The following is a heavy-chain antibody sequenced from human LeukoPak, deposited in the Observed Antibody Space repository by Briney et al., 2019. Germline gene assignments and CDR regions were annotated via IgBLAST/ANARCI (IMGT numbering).Heavy chain of an antibody. Sequence: ASVKVSCKASGYSFTSYIMNWVRQAPGQGLEWMGWINTNTGNPTYAQGFIGRFVFPLDTSVSTAYLQISSLKAEDTAMYYCARWGYGSGSYPNGGFDPWGQGTLVTVSS. CDR3: ARWGYGSGSYPNGGFDP. J-gene: IGHJ5*02. D-gene: IGHD3-10*01. V-gene: IGHV7-4-1*02. CDR1: GYSFTSYI. CDR2: INTNTGNP.